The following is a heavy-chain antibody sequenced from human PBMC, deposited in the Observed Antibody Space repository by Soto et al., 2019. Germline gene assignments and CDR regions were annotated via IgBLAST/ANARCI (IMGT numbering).Heavy chain of an antibody. D-gene: IGHD5-18*01. CDR2: INPNSGGT. CDR1: GYTFTGYY. V-gene: IGHV1-2*02. CDR3: ASLVDTAMVEIFDY. J-gene: IGHJ4*02. Sequence: ASVKISCKASGYTFTGYYMHWVRHAPGQGLEWMGWINPNSGGTNYAQKFQGRVTMTRDTSISTAYMELSRLRSDDTAVYYCASLVDTAMVEIFDYWGQGTLVTVSS.